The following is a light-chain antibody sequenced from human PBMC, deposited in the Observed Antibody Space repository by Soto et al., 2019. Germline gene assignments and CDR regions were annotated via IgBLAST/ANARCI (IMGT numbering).Light chain of an antibody. CDR2: GGS. V-gene: IGKV3-20*01. CDR1: QSVSSN. Sequence: EIVMTQSPATLSVSHGARATLSCRASQSVSSNLAWYQQKPGQAPRLLIYGGSSRATGIPVRFSGSGSETDFTLTITRLEPEDFAVFFCQQYGTSEIIFGQGTRLEI. CDR3: QQYGTSEII. J-gene: IGKJ5*01.